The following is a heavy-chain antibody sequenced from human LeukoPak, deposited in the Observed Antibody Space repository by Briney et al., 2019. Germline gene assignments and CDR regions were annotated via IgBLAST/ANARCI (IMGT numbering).Heavy chain of an antibody. Sequence: GASVKVSFKASGYTFTGYYMHWVRQAPGQGLEWLGWINPNSGGTKYAQKFQGRVTMTRDTSIRTAYMELSGLRSDDTAVYYCARDHGDYVQYNWIDPWGQGTLVTVSS. CDR2: INPNSGGT. V-gene: IGHV1-2*02. CDR3: ARDHGDYVQYNWIDP. J-gene: IGHJ5*02. CDR1: GYTFTGYY. D-gene: IGHD4-17*01.